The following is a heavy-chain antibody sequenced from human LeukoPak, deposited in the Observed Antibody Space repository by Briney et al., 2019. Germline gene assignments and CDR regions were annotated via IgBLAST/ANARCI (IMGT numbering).Heavy chain of an antibody. Sequence: GGSLRLSCAASGFSFSDYYMSWIRQAPGKGLEWVSYLDPSGSPMYYADSVKGRFTISRDNAEKSLYLQVNSLRDDDTAVYYCARGHWQIEVWGQGTQVTVSS. CDR3: ARGHWQIEV. J-gene: IGHJ4*02. CDR2: LDPSGSPM. V-gene: IGHV3-11*01. CDR1: GFSFSDYY. D-gene: IGHD2/OR15-2a*01.